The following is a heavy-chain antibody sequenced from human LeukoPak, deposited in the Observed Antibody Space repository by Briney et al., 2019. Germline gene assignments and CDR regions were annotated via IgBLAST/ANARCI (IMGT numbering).Heavy chain of an antibody. CDR3: ARGGSSGWYRYGMDV. CDR2: IYYSGST. J-gene: IGHJ6*02. Sequence: SETLSLTCTVSGGSISSSSYYWGWIRQPPGKGLEWIGSIYYSGSTYYNPSLKSRVTISVDTSKNQFSLKLSSVTAADTAVYYCARGGSSGWYRYGMDVWGQGTTVTVSS. D-gene: IGHD6-19*01. V-gene: IGHV4-39*01. CDR1: GGSISSSSYY.